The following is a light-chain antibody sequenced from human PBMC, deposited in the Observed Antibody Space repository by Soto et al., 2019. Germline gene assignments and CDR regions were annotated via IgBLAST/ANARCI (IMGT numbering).Light chain of an antibody. CDR3: SSFSSDTTLFV. CDR2: EVN. CDR1: STDFVGYNR. Sequence: QSALTQPPSVSGSPGQSVTISCTGTSTDFVGYNRVSWYQQPPGTAPKLMIYEVNYRPSGVSYRFSGSKSGNTASLTISGLQAEDEADYYCSSFSSDTTLFVFGGGTKVTVL. V-gene: IGLV2-18*02. J-gene: IGLJ1*01.